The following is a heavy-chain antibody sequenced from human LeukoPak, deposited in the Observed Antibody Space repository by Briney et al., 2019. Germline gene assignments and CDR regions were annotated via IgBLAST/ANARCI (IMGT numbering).Heavy chain of an antibody. CDR2: LYYSGTT. J-gene: IGHJ4*02. CDR3: AREWGASAAGIYFDY. D-gene: IGHD6-13*01. CDR1: GDSISSSNY. V-gene: IGHV4-39*07. Sequence: SETLSLTCTVSGDSISSSNYWGWIRQPPGRGLEWIGTLYYSGTTYSNPSLKSRVIISVDTSKNHFSLKLSSVTAADTAVYYCAREWGASAAGIYFDYWGQGTLVTVSS.